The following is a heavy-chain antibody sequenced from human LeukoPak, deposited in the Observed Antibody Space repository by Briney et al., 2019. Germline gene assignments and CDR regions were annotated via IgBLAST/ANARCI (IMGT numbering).Heavy chain of an antibody. CDR2: ISNDGSDK. CDR1: GFTFNNYG. J-gene: IGHJ5*02. CDR3: VRSMSGRNDL. V-gene: IGHV3-30*03. D-gene: IGHD3-3*01. Sequence: GGSLRLSCAASGFTFNNYGMYWVRQAPGKGLEWVALISNDGSDKYYVDSVKGRFTISRDNAKNTLYLQMNGLTAEDTAIYYCVRSMSGRNDLWGQGTLVSVSA.